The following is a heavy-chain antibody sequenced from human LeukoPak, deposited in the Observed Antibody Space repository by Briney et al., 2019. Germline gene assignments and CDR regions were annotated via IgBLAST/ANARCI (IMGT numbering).Heavy chain of an antibody. CDR3: AGAKYSGSYYVRGAFDI. CDR2: IYFSGST. J-gene: IGHJ3*02. V-gene: IGHV4-59*01. CDR1: GGSISSYY. Sequence: PSETLSLTCTVSGGSISSYYWCWIRHPPGKGLEWIGYIYFSGSTNYNPSLKSRVTISVHTSKNQFSLKLSSVTAADTAVYYCAGAKYSGSYYVRGAFDIWGQGTMVTVSS. D-gene: IGHD1-26*01.